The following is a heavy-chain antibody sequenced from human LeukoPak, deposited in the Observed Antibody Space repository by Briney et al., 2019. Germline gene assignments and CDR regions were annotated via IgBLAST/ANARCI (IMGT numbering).Heavy chain of an antibody. J-gene: IGHJ3*02. CDR2: ISSSGSTI. V-gene: IGHV3-11*01. D-gene: IGHD2-2*01. CDR3: AGGTVVVPAAI. Sequence: GGSLRLSCAASGFTFSDYYMSWIRQAPGKGLEWVSYISSSGSTIYYADSVKGRFTISRDNAKNSLYLQMNSLRAEDTALYYCAGGTVVVPAAIWGQGTMVTVSS. CDR1: GFTFSDYY.